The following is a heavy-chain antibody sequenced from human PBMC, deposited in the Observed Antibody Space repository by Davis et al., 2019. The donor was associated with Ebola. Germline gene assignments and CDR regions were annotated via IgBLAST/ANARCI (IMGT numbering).Heavy chain of an antibody. D-gene: IGHD3-9*01. V-gene: IGHV1-18*04. CDR3: ARAPNYDVLTGTSSYYFDY. CDR2: ISGFNTNT. Sequence: ASVKASCKSSGHTFTSYGLVWVRQAPGLGLEWMGWISGFNTNTNFAQKFQGRVTVSKDTSTNTAYMDLRSLTSDDTAIYYCARAPNYDVLTGTSSYYFDYWGQGTLVTVSS. CDR1: GHTFTSYG. J-gene: IGHJ4*02.